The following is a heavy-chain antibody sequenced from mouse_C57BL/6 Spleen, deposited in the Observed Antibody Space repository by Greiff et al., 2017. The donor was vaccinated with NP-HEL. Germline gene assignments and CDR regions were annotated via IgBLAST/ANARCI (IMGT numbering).Heavy chain of an antibody. D-gene: IGHD1-1*01. CDR3: ARTGTHYGSSYNYAMDY. V-gene: IGHV1-19*01. CDR2: INPYNGGT. J-gene: IGHJ4*01. Sequence: EVQLQQSGPVLVKPGASVKMSCKASGYTFTDYYMNWVKQSHGKSLEWIGVINPYNGGTSYNQKFKGKATLTVDKSSSTAYMELNSLTSEDSAVYYCARTGTHYGSSYNYAMDYWGQGTSVTVSS. CDR1: GYTFTDYY.